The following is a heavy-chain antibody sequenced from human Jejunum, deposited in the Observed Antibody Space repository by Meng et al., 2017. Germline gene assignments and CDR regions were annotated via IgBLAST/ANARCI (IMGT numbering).Heavy chain of an antibody. CDR3: ASVWDTHGYAPRHPDY. J-gene: IGHJ4*02. V-gene: IGHV1-2*06. CDR2: INPHSGGT. D-gene: IGHD5-12*01. CDR1: GYTVIGYY. Sequence: QVQLAQSGAEVKKPGASVKGSCRASGYTVIGYYIHWVRQAPGQGLEWMGRINPHSGGTDYAQSFQGRVTMTRDTSINTAYMELNTLTSDDTAVYYCASVWDTHGYAPRHPDYWGQGTLVTVSS.